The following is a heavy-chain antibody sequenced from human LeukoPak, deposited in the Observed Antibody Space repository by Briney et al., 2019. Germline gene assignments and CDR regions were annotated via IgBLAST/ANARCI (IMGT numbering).Heavy chain of an antibody. CDR3: ARHHYSSSWYFFDY. V-gene: IGHV4-59*08. J-gene: IGHJ4*02. Sequence: PSETLSLTCTVSGGSISSYYWSWIRQPPGRARGGMGYIYYSGSTNYNPSLKRRVTISVDTSKNQFSLKLSSVTAADTAVYYCARHHYSSSWYFFDYWGQGTLVTVP. D-gene: IGHD6-13*01. CDR1: GGSISSYY. CDR2: IYYSGST.